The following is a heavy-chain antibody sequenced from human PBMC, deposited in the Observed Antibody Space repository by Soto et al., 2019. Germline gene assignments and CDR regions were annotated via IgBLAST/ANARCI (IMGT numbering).Heavy chain of an antibody. CDR1: GYSFTSYW. D-gene: IGHD6-19*01. CDR3: ARSIAVTGTYFSGLDV. CDR2: IYPGDLDT. Sequence: PGESLKISCKGSGYSFTSYWSSWVRQTPGKGLEWLGIIYPGDLDTRYTSSFQGHVIISADKSSNTVYLQWSSLKASDTAMYYCARSIAVTGTYFSGLDVWGQGTPVTVS. V-gene: IGHV5-51*01. J-gene: IGHJ6*02.